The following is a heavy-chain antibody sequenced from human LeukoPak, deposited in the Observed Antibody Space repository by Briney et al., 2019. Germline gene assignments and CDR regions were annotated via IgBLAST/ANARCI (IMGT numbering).Heavy chain of an antibody. D-gene: IGHD3-10*01. CDR2: IYYSGST. J-gene: IGHJ4*02. V-gene: IGHV4-39*07. CDR3: AREAYYYGSGNLRYDY. CDR1: GGSISSSSYY. Sequence: SETLSLTCTVSGGSISSSSYYWGWIRQPPGKGLEWIGSIYYSGSTYYNPSLKSRVTISVDTSKNQFSLKLSSVTAADTAVYYCAREAYYYGSGNLRYDYRGQGTLVTVSS.